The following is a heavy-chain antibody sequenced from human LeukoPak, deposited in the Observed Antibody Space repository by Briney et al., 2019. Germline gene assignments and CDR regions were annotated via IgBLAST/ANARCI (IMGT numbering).Heavy chain of an antibody. CDR1: GGSISSYY. D-gene: IGHD4-17*01. V-gene: IGHV4-59*12. J-gene: IGHJ4*02. CDR3: AREPTVTTLDWYFDY. Sequence: PSETLSLTCAVFGGSISSYYCNWIRQPPGKRLEWIGYIYYTGSTNYNPSLKSRVTISVDTSKNQFSLKLSSVTAADTAVYYCAREPTVTTLDWYFDYWGQGTLVTVSS. CDR2: IYYTGST.